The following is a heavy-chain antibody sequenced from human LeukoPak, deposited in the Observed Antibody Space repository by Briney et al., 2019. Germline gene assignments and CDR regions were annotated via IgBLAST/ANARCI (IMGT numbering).Heavy chain of an antibody. Sequence: ASVKASCKASGYTFTSYYMHWVRQAPGQGLEWMGIINPSGGSTSYAQKFQGRVTMTRDTSTSTVYMELSSLRSEDTAVYYCARWDPWDFYGMDVWGQGTTVTVSS. V-gene: IGHV1-46*01. CDR2: INPSGGST. D-gene: IGHD1-26*01. CDR3: ARWDPWDFYGMDV. J-gene: IGHJ6*02. CDR1: GYTFTSYY.